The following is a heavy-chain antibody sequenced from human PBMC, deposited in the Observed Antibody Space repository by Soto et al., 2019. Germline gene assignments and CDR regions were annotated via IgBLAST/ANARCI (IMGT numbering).Heavy chain of an antibody. CDR1: GFTFSSYG. J-gene: IGHJ5*02. CDR2: ISYDGSNK. D-gene: IGHD2-15*01. CDR3: ANDDCSGGSCYSEFDP. Sequence: PGGSLRLSCAAPGFTFSSYGMHWVRQAPGKGLEWVAVISYDGSNKYYADSVKGRFTISRDNSKNTLYLQMNSLRAEDTAVYYCANDDCSGGSCYSEFDPWGQGTLVTVSS. V-gene: IGHV3-30*18.